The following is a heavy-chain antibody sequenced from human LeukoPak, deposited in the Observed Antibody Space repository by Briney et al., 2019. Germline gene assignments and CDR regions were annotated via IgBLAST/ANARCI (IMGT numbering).Heavy chain of an antibody. V-gene: IGHV3-48*02. CDR3: ARDGYSGSTAFDF. J-gene: IGHJ4*02. Sequence: PGGSLRLSCAASGFTFSTYSMNWVRQAPGKGLEWLSYISSRSSTIYYADSVKGRFTISRDNAKNSLYLQMNSLRDEDTAVYYCARDGYSGSTAFDFWGQGSLVTVSS. CDR2: ISSRSSTI. CDR1: GFTFSTYS. D-gene: IGHD1-26*01.